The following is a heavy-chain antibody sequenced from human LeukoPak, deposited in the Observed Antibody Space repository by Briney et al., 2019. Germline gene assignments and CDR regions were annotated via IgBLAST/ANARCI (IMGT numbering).Heavy chain of an antibody. CDR2: ISGITTTSIPTTI. D-gene: IGHD3-3*01. CDR3: ARVPEGERSAYYFNY. V-gene: IGHV3-48*04. Sequence: PGGSLRLSCAASGFTFSSYAMHWVRQAPGKGLEWVSYISGITTTSIPTTIYYADSVKGRFTISRDDAKNSLYLQMNSLRAEDTGVYYCARVPEGERSAYYFNYWGQGTLVTVSS. CDR1: GFTFSSYA. J-gene: IGHJ4*02.